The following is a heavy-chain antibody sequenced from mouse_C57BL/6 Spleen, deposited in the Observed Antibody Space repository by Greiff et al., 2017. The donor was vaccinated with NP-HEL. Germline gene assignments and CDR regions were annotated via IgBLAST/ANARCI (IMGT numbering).Heavy chain of an antibody. Sequence: EVKLMESEGGLVQPGRSMKLSCTASGFTFSDYYMAWVRQVPEKGLEWVANINYDGSSTYYLDSLKSRFIISRDNAKNILYLQMSSLKSEDTATYYCARGEDYGYFDVWGTGTTVTVSS. V-gene: IGHV5-16*01. CDR3: ARGEDYGYFDV. CDR2: INYDGSST. CDR1: GFTFSDYY. J-gene: IGHJ1*03.